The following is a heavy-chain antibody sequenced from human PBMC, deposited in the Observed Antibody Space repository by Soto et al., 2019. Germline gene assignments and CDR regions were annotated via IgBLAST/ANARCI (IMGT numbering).Heavy chain of an antibody. CDR1: GYTFTGYY. D-gene: IGHD1-1*01. J-gene: IGHJ4*02. V-gene: IGHV1-2*02. CDR3: ARGRTGNTSYFDY. CDR2: IKPKRGGT. Sequence: APGKVSCEASGYTFTGYYLHSGGQAPGQRLEWVGLIKPKRGGTNYAQKIQGRVTMHRDTYISTAYMELSRLRSDDTAVYYCARGRTGNTSYFDYWGQGNLVTVSS.